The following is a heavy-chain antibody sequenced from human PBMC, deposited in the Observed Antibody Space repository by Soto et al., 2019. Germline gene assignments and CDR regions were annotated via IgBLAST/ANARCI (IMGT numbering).Heavy chain of an antibody. CDR2: ISGSGGST. CDR3: AKPEGAKVPAWPFDY. CDR1: GFTFSGYA. V-gene: IGHV3-23*01. Sequence: GSLRLSCAASGFTFSGYALYWVRQAPGKGLEWVSSISGSGGSTYYTNSVKGRFTISRDNSKNTLYLQMDTLRVEDTAVYYCAKPEGAKVPAWPFDYWGQGTLVTVSS. J-gene: IGHJ4*02. D-gene: IGHD2-2*01.